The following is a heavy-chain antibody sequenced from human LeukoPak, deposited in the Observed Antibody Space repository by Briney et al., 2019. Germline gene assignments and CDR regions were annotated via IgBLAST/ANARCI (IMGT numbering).Heavy chain of an antibody. J-gene: IGHJ4*02. D-gene: IGHD5-12*01. Sequence: GGSLRLSCAASGFTFSSYWMHWVRQAPGKGLVWVSRISSDGSSTSYADSVKGRFTISRDNAKNTLYLQMNSPRAEDTAVYYCARDSGYDYYFDYWGQGTLVTVSS. CDR3: ARDSGYDYYFDY. V-gene: IGHV3-74*01. CDR2: ISSDGSST. CDR1: GFTFSSYW.